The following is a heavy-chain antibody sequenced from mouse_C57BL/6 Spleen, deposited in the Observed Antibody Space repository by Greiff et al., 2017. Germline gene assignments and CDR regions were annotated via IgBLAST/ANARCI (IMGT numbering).Heavy chain of an antibody. V-gene: IGHV5-17*01. CDR2: ISSGSSTI. D-gene: IGHD2-1*01. CDR1: GFTFSDYG. J-gene: IGHJ3*01. Sequence: EVKLVESGGGLVKPGGSLKLSCAASGFTFSDYGMHWVRQAPEKGLEWVAYISSGSSTIYYADTVKGRFTISRDNAKNTLFLRRTSLRSEDTAMYYCARGGKYEGFAYWGQGTLVTVYA. CDR3: ARGGKYEGFAY.